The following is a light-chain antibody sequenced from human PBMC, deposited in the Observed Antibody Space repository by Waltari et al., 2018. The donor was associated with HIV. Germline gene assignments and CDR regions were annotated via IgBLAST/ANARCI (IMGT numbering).Light chain of an antibody. J-gene: IGKJ2*01. CDR1: QSVLYSSNNRDY. CDR2: GAS. V-gene: IGKV4-1*01. CDR3: QQFYGAVYT. Sequence: DIVMTQTPNSLAVSLGERATLNCKSSQSVLYSSNNRDYLAWYQQRPGQPPKLLIYGASTREYGVPDRVSGSGSGTDFNLTISSLRAEDVAVYYCQQFYGAVYTFGQGTRLEIK.